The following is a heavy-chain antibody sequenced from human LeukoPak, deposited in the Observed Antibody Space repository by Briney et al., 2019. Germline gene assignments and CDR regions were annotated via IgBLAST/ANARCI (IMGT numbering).Heavy chain of an antibody. J-gene: IGHJ4*02. Sequence: GASVKVSCKASGGTFSSYAISWVRQAPGQGLEWMGGIIPIFGTANYAQKFQGRVTITADESTSTAYMELSSLRSEDTAVYYCAREGFLEWLFHGPFDYWGQGTLVTVSS. CDR1: GGTFSSYA. V-gene: IGHV1-69*01. CDR2: IIPIFGTA. D-gene: IGHD3-3*01. CDR3: AREGFLEWLFHGPFDY.